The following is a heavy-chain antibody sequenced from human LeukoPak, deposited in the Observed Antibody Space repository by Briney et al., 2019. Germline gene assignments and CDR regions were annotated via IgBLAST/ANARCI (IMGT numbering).Heavy chain of an antibody. V-gene: IGHV4-59*02. CDR1: GGSVSSHY. J-gene: IGHJ5*02. Sequence: SQTLSLTCTVSGGSVSSHYWSWIRHTPEKGLECIVYIYNSESTNYNPSLKSLVTLSVDTSKNQFSLKLSSVTAADTAVYYCARSKGGSYGPWGQGTLVTVSS. D-gene: IGHD1-26*01. CDR2: IYNSEST. CDR3: ARSKGGSYGP.